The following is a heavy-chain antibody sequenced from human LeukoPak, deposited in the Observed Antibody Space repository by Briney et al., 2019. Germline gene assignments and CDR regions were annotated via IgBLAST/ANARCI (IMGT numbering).Heavy chain of an antibody. V-gene: IGHV3-48*02. D-gene: IGHD3-22*01. CDR3: ARSYDSRGYYYYGMDV. J-gene: IGHJ6*02. Sequence: GGSLRLSCAASGFTFSSYSMNWVRQAPGKGLEWVSYISSSSSTIYYADSVKGRFTISRDNAKNSLYLQMNSLRDEDTAVYYCARSYDSRGYYYYGMDVWGQGTTVTVSS. CDR1: GFTFSSYS. CDR2: ISSSSSTI.